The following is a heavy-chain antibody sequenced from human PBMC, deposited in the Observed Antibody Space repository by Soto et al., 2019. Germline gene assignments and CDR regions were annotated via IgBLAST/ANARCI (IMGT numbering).Heavy chain of an antibody. CDR2: ISAYNGNT. V-gene: IGHV1-18*01. CDR1: GYTFTSYG. CDR3: ARDMSSSSTNSDY. Sequence: QVQLVQSGAEVKKPGASVKVSCKASGYTFTSYGVSWVRQAPGQGLEWMGWISAYNGNTNYAQKLQGSVTMTTYTCTSTAYVELWSMRSDDTAVYYCARDMSSSSTNSDYWGQETLVTVSS. D-gene: IGHD6-6*01. J-gene: IGHJ4*02.